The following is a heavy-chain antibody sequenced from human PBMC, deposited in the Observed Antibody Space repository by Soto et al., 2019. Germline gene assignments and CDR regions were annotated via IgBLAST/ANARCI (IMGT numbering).Heavy chain of an antibody. Sequence: PSETLSLTSTVSGGNISSYYWSWIRQPPGKGLEWIGYIYYSGSTNYNPSLKSRVTISVDTSKNQFSLKLSSVTAADTAVYYCATLGYCSSTSCSYFDYWGQGTLVTVSS. CDR2: IYYSGST. D-gene: IGHD2-2*01. CDR3: ATLGYCSSTSCSYFDY. J-gene: IGHJ4*02. CDR1: GGNISSYY. V-gene: IGHV4-59*08.